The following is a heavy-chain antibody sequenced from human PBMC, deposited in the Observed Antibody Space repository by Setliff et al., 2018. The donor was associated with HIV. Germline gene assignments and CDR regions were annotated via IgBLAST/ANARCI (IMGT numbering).Heavy chain of an antibody. J-gene: IGHJ4*02. CDR2: IYTRGSV. CDR3: ARVPFTTGFDY. D-gene: IGHD3-3*01. Sequence: SETLSLTCTVSGDFISSGNFHWNWIRQPAGKGPEWIGLIYTRGSVSYNPSLMSRVTISLDTSKNQLSLKLSSVTAADTAVFYCARVPFTTGFDYWGQGILVTVSS. CDR1: GDFISSGNFH. V-gene: IGHV4-61*02.